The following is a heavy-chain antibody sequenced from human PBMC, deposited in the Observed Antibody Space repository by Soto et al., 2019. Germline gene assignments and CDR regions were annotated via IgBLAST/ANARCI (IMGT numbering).Heavy chain of an antibody. Sequence: EVQLVESGGGWVQPGGSLRLSCAASGFTFSTDDMHWVRQVTGKGLEWFSGITTAGDPYYPVSVKGRFTISREKAKNSLYLQMNSLSAGDTAVYYCARELHGGSYGMYVWGQGTTVTVSS. CDR1: GFTFSTDD. CDR3: ARELHGGSYGMYV. CDR2: ITTAGDP. J-gene: IGHJ6*02. V-gene: IGHV3-13*05.